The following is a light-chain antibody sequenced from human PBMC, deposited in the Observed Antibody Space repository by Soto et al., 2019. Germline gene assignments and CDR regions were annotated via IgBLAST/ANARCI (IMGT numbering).Light chain of an antibody. V-gene: IGKV3-11*01. CDR2: DAS. CDR1: QSVSTS. J-gene: IGKJ2*01. Sequence: VLTQSQATLSLSPGDTATLSCRASQSVSTSLASYQQQPGQAPRLLIYDASDSATGVPTRFSGSWSGTDCTLPVSSLEPDDSAVYSCQQRGNRPPLSLGKGTKLEIK. CDR3: QQRGNRPPLS.